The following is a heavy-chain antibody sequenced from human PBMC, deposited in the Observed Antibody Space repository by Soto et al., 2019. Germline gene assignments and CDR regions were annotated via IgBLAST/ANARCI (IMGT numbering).Heavy chain of an antibody. V-gene: IGHV3-53*01. D-gene: IGHD4-17*01. CDR2: IHSGGNT. CDR1: GFSVSSSY. Sequence: GGSLRLSCAASGFSVSSSYMSWVRQAPGKGLEWVSFIHSGGNTFYADSVKGRFTISRDNSKNTVYLQMNSLRAEDTAVYYCARESRLRHETWVRPQTDAFDIWGRGTMVTVSS. J-gene: IGHJ3*02. CDR3: ARESRLRHETWVRPQTDAFDI.